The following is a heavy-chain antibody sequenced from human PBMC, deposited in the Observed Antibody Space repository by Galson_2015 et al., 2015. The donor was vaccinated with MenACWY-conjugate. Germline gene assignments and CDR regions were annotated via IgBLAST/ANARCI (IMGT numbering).Heavy chain of an antibody. V-gene: IGHV3-13*01. Sequence: SLRLSCAASGFTLSSSDMHWVRQPPGRGLEWVAAIGRGGDTYYAGSVKGRFTISRENAENSLYLHMNSLRAEDTAVYFCARERDNWDYLYDNWGQGTLVTVSS. CDR1: GFTLSSSD. CDR2: IGRGGDT. J-gene: IGHJ4*02. D-gene: IGHD1-7*01. CDR3: ARERDNWDYLYDN.